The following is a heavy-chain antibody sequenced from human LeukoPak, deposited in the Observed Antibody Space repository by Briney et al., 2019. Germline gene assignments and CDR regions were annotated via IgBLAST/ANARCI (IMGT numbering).Heavy chain of an antibody. J-gene: IGHJ5*02. CDR3: ARGSYYSSGSYYPSGFDP. V-gene: IGHV1-8*01. CDR2: MNPNSGNT. D-gene: IGHD3-10*01. Sequence: ASVKVSCKASGYTFTSYDINWVRQATGQGLEWMGWMNPNSGNTGYAQKFQGRVTMTRNTSISTAYMELNSLRSEDTAVYYCARGSYYSSGSYYPSGFDPWGQGTLVTVSS. CDR1: GYTFTSYD.